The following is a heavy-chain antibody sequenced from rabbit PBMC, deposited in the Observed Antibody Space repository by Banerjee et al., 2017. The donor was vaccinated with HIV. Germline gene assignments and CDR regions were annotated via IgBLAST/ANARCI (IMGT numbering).Heavy chain of an antibody. CDR3: ARNNATGKTYDL. V-gene: IGHV1S40*01. J-gene: IGHJ4*01. Sequence: QSLEESGGDLVQPGASLTLTCTASGFSFSNNYVMCWVRQAPGKGLEWIGCIYISSGSTWYASWAIGRFTISKASSTTVTLQMTSLTAADTATYFCARNNATGKTYDLWGPGTLVTVS. D-gene: IGHD7-1*01. CDR1: GFSFSNNYV. CDR2: IYISSGST.